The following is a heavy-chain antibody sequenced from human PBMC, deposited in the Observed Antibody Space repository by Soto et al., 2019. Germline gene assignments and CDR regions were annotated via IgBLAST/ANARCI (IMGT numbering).Heavy chain of an antibody. J-gene: IGHJ6*02. D-gene: IGHD3-22*01. Sequence: QVQLVQSGAEVKKPGASVKVSCKASGYTFTSYGITWVRQAPGQGLEWMGWISSYNGNTNYAQRLQGRVTMTTDTSTSTAYMELRSLRSDDTAVYYCARAPTRDSSGRDRGMDVWGQGTTVTVSS. CDR1: GYTFTSYG. CDR3: ARAPTRDSSGRDRGMDV. CDR2: ISSYNGNT. V-gene: IGHV1-18*01.